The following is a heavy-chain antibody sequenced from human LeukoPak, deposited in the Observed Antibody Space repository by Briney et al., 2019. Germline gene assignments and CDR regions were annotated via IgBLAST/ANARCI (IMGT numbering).Heavy chain of an antibody. CDR2: ISGSSSYI. D-gene: IGHD2-15*01. CDR1: GFTFSSYS. J-gene: IGHJ3*02. Sequence: GGSLRLSCAASGFTFSSYSMNWVRQAPGKGLEWVSSISGSSSYIYYADSVKGRFTISRDNAKNSLYLQMNSLRAEDTAVYYCASSSYTPYAFDIWGQGTMVTVSS. CDR3: ASSSYTPYAFDI. V-gene: IGHV3-21*01.